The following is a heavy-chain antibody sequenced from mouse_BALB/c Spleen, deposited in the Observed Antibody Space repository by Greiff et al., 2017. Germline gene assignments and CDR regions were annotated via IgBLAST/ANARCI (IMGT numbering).Heavy chain of an antibody. Sequence: EVQLQQSGPGLVKPSQSLSLTCTVTGYSITSDYAWNWIRQFPGNKLEWMGYISYSGSTSYNPSLKSRISITRDTSKNQFFLQLNSVTTEDTATYYCARDYDGYYEWFAYWGQGTLVTVSA. CDR2: ISYSGST. D-gene: IGHD2-3*01. J-gene: IGHJ3*01. CDR1: GYSITSDYA. V-gene: IGHV3-2*02. CDR3: ARDYDGYYEWFAY.